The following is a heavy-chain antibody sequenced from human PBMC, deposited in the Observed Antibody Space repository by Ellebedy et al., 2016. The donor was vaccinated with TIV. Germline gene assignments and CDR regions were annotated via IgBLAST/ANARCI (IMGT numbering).Heavy chain of an antibody. J-gene: IGHJ4*02. V-gene: IGHV4-39*01. CDR2: IFYSGRT. CDR3: ARYIGVAGVFDY. D-gene: IGHD2-21*01. CDR1: GGSISSGSYY. Sequence: SETLSLTCTVSGGSISSGSYYWGWIRQPPGKGLEWIGSIFYSGRTYYNPSLKSRVTISVDTSKNQFSLKLSSVTAADTAVYYCARYIGVAGVFDYWGQGTLVTVSS.